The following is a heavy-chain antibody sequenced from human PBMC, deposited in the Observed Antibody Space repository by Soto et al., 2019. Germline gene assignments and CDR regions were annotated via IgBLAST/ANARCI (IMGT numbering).Heavy chain of an antibody. CDR1: GFTFVSCA. D-gene: IGHD2-2*03. Sequence: PGGSLRLSCRTSGFTFVSCAMGWVRQAPGKGLEWVSTISGGGWATYYADSVKGRFTISRDNDQNTLYLQMGRLSPEDTATYYCAKAPFDIGSIPPPIDYLGQGALVTVSS. J-gene: IGHJ4*02. V-gene: IGHV3-23*01. CDR3: AKAPFDIGSIPPPIDY. CDR2: ISGGGWAT.